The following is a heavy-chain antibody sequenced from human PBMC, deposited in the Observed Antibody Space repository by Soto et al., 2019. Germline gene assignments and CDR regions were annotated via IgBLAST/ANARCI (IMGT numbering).Heavy chain of an antibody. J-gene: IGHJ5*02. V-gene: IGHV4-4*02. CDR3: ASMVRLDAARYWFDP. CDR1: GGSISSTNW. D-gene: IGHD5-18*01. CDR2: IYHSGST. Sequence: SETLSLTCTVSGGSISSTNWWSWVRQPPGKGLEWIGEIYHSGSTNYNPSLKSRVIISVDKSKNQFSLKLRSVTAADTAVYYCASMVRLDAARYWFDPWGQGTLVTVSS.